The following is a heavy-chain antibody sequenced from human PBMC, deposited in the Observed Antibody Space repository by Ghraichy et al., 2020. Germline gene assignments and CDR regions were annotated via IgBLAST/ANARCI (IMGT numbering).Heavy chain of an antibody. CDR2: INSKSGGT. J-gene: IGHJ4*02. CDR3: ARVDRESYTSLDY. Sequence: ASVKVSCKASGYTFTGHYIHWVRQAPGQGPEWMGWINSKSGGTNYEQKFQGRVTMTRDTSISVAYMELSSLRPDDTAVYYCARVDRESYTSLDYWGQGTLVTVSS. V-gene: IGHV1-2*02. CDR1: GYTFTGHY. D-gene: IGHD3-10*01.